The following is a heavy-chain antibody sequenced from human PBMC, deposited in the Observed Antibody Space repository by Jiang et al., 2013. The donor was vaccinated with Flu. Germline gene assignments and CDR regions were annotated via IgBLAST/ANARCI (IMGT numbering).Heavy chain of an antibody. J-gene: IGHJ4*02. Sequence: LLKPSETLSLTCAVYGGSFSGYYWSWIRQPPGKGLEWIGEINHSGSTNYNPSLKSRVTISVDTSKNQFSLKLSSVTAADTAVYYCAIRYGGNSGGHYFDYWGQGTLVTVSS. D-gene: IGHD4-23*01. CDR1: GGSFSGYY. V-gene: IGHV4-34*01. CDR2: INHSGST. CDR3: AIRYGGNSGGHYFDY.